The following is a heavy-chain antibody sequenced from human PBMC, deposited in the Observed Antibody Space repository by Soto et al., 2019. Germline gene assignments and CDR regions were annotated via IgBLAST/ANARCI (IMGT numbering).Heavy chain of an antibody. CDR1: GGSIRSGGYY. D-gene: IGHD4-17*01. J-gene: IGHJ4*02. CDR3: ARTPHDYGPGFDY. Sequence: PSETLSLTCTVSGGSIRSGGYYWIWIRQHPGKGLEWIGYIYYSGSTYYNPSLKSRVTISVDTSKNQFSLKLSSVTAADTAVYYCARTPHDYGPGFDYWGQGTLVTVSS. V-gene: IGHV4-31*03. CDR2: IYYSGST.